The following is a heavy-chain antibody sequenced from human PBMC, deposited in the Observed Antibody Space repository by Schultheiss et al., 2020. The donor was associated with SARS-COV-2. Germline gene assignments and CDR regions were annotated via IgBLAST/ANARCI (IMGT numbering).Heavy chain of an antibody. CDR2: INHSGST. V-gene: IGHV4-34*09. D-gene: IGHD5-18*01. CDR3: ARGSRIQLWLGDY. J-gene: IGHJ4*02. Sequence: SQTLSLTCAVYGGSFSGYYWSWIRQPPGKGLEWIGEINHSGSTNYNPSLKSRVTISVDTSKNQFSLKMSSVTAADTAVYYCARGSRIQLWLGDYWGQGTLVTVSS. CDR1: GGSFSGYY.